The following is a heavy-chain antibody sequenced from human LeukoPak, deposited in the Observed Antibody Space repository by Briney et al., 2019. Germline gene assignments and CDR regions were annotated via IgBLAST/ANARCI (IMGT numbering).Heavy chain of an antibody. CDR2: INAYSGDT. J-gene: IGHJ4*02. V-gene: IGHV1-2*02. D-gene: IGHD6-19*01. CDR1: GYTFTGYY. Sequence: ASVKVSCKASGYTFTGYYIHWVRQAPGQGLEWMGWINAYSGDTKYAQKFQGRVTMTRDTSISTAYMELSRLRSDDTAMYYCAREISGDSDYWGQGTLVTVSS. CDR3: AREISGDSDY.